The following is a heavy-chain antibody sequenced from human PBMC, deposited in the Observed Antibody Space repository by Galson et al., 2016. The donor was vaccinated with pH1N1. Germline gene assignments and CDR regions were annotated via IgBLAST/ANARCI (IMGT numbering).Heavy chain of an antibody. CDR2: IIPILNTA. V-gene: IGHV1-69*06. Sequence: SVKVSCKDSGGTFGSYGINWVRQAPGQGLEWMGGIIPILNTAKYAQNFQGRVTITADKSTTTAYMELSSLRSEDTAVYFCAREDYYDTDLSDWYFDLWGRGTLLTVSS. D-gene: IGHD3-22*01. J-gene: IGHJ2*01. CDR3: AREDYYDTDLSDWYFDL. CDR1: GGTFGSYG.